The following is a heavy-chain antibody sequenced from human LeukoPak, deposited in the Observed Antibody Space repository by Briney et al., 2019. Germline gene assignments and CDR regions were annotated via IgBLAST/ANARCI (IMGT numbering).Heavy chain of an antibody. V-gene: IGHV3-21*01. J-gene: IGHJ5*02. CDR2: ISSSSYI. CDR3: ARAFQKDYVWGSYSYWFDP. Sequence: GGSLRLSCAASGFTFSSYSMNWVRQAPGKGLEWVSSISSSSYIYYADSVKGRFTTSRDNAKNSLYLQMNSLRAEDTAVYYCARAFQKDYVWGSYSYWFDPWGQGTLVTVSS. D-gene: IGHD3-16*02. CDR1: GFTFSSYS.